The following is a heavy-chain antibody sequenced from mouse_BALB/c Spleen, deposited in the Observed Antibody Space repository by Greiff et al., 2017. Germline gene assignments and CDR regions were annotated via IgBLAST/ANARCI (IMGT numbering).Heavy chain of an antibody. CDR3: ARKGYYGSSPYWYFDV. CDR2: IDPSDSYT. Sequence: QVQLQQPGAELVKPAASVKLSCKASGYTFTSYWMHWVKQRPGQGLEWIGEIDPSDSYTNYNQKFKGKATLTVDKSSSTAYMQLSSLTSEDSAVYYCARKGYYGSSPYWYFDVWGAGTTVTVSS. J-gene: IGHJ1*01. D-gene: IGHD1-1*01. CDR1: GYTFTSYW. V-gene: IGHV1-69*02.